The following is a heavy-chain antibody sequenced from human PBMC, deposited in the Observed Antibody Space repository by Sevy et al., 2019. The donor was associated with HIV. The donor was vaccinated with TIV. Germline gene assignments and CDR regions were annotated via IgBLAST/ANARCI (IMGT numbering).Heavy chain of an antibody. J-gene: IGHJ4*02. D-gene: IGHD2-2*01. CDR1: GFTFSSYG. V-gene: IGHV3-33*01. CDR2: TWYDGSKK. Sequence: GGSLRLSCAASGFTFSSYGMHWVRQAPGKGLEWVATTWYDGSKKYYADSVKGRLTISRDNSKNTLYMQMNSLRAEDTAVYFCAREGVPAAIGLDYWGQGTLVTVSS. CDR3: AREGVPAAIGLDY.